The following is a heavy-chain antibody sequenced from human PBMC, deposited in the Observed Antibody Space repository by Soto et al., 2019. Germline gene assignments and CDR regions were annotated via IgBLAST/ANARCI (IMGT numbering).Heavy chain of an antibody. D-gene: IGHD5-12*01. CDR2: IIPIFGTA. Sequence: SVKVSCKASGGTFSSYAISWVRQAPGQGLEWMGGIIPIFGTANYAQKFQGRVTITADESMSTAYMELSSLRSEDTAVYYCARIRSRDGYNLAPPPYYYGMDVWGQGTTVTVSS. J-gene: IGHJ6*02. CDR1: GGTFSSYA. V-gene: IGHV1-69*13. CDR3: ARIRSRDGYNLAPPPYYYGMDV.